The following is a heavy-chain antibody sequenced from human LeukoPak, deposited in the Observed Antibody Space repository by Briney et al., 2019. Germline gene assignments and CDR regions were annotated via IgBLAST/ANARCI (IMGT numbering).Heavy chain of an antibody. J-gene: IGHJ4*02. CDR1: GGSVSDYY. CDR3: ARQTYDYGDLDFDY. V-gene: IGHV4-59*02. Sequence: SETLSLTCTISGGSVSDYYWSWIRQSPGKGLEWIGYIYHTGSTSYSPSLKSRVTISADTSQNQFSLKLSSVTAADTAVYYCARQTYDYGDLDFDYWGQGTLVTVSS. CDR2: IYHTGST. D-gene: IGHD4-17*01.